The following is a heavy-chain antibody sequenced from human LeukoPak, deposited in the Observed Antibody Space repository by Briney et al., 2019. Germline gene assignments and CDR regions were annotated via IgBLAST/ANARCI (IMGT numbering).Heavy chain of an antibody. J-gene: IGHJ6*03. Sequence: PGGSLRLSCAASGFTFSSYEMNWVRQAPGKGLEWVSYISSGGSTIYYADSVKGRFTISRDNAKNSLYLQMNSLRAEDTAVYYCARDRGYSYGYNYYYYMDVWGKGTTVTVSS. V-gene: IGHV3-48*03. CDR3: ARDRGYSYGYNYYYYMDV. D-gene: IGHD5-18*01. CDR1: GFTFSSYE. CDR2: ISSGGSTI.